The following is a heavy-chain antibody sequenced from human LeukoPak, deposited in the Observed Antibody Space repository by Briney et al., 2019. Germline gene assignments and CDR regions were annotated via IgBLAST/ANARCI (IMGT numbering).Heavy chain of an antibody. V-gene: IGHV1-2*02. CDR2: VIPNSGGT. D-gene: IGHD1-14*01. J-gene: IGHJ4*02. CDR3: AREGYRTRTGFDY. CDR1: GYTFTGYF. Sequence: ASVKVSCKASGYTFTGYFIHWVRQAPGQGLEWMGWVIPNSGGTNYAQRLQGRVTMTRDTSISTAYMELSRLRSDDTAVYYCAREGYRTRTGFDYWGQGTLVTVSS.